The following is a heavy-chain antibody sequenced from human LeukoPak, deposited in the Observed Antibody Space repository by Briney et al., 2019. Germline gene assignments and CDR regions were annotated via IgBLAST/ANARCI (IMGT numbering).Heavy chain of an antibody. J-gene: IGHJ4*02. CDR2: IYYSGST. Sequence: SETLSLTCTVSGGSISSDYWNWIRQPPGKGLEWIGSIYYSGSTYYNPSLKSRVTISVDTSKNQFSLKLSSVTAADTAVYYCARQVTVGSFFDYWGQGTLVTVSS. V-gene: IGHV4-59*05. D-gene: IGHD2-21*02. CDR3: ARQVTVGSFFDY. CDR1: GGSISSDY.